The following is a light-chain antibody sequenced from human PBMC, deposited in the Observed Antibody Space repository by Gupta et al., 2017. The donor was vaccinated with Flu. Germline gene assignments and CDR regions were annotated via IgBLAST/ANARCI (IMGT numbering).Light chain of an antibody. CDR1: QTILYSSNNKNY. J-gene: IGKJ2*01. Sequence: SLGERATINCKSSQTILYSSNNKNYLTWYQQKPGQPPKLLIYWASSRASGVPDRFSGSGSGTDFTLTISSLQAEDVAIYYCQHYYSSPYTFGQGTKVEIK. CDR3: QHYYSSPYT. V-gene: IGKV4-1*01. CDR2: WAS.